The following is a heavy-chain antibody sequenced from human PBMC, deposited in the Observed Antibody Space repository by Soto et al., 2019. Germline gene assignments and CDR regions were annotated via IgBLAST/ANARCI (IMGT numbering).Heavy chain of an antibody. D-gene: IGHD2-2*01. J-gene: IGHJ6*02. V-gene: IGHV1-69*06. CDR3: ARAYKEYCSSTSCYYYYYYYDMDV. CDR1: GGTFSSYA. Sequence: QVQLVQSGAEVKKPGSSVKVSCKASGGTFSSYAISWVRQAPGQVLEWMGGIIPIFGKANYAQKFQGRVTSTADKSPSTAYMELSSLRAEVTAVYYCARAYKEYCSSTSCYYYYYYYDMDVWGQGTTVTVSS. CDR2: IIPIFGKA.